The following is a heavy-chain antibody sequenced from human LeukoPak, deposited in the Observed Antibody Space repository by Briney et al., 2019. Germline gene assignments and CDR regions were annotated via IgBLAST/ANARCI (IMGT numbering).Heavy chain of an antibody. CDR1: EFTLSNYW. Sequence: GGSLRLSCAASEFTLSNYWMSWVRQAPGKGLEWVANIKQDGSEKYSVDSVKGRFTISRDNAKNSLYLQMNSLRAEDTAVYYCARSRYCTSGICSYFDYWGQGILVTVSS. D-gene: IGHD2-8*01. J-gene: IGHJ4*02. V-gene: IGHV3-7*03. CDR3: ARSRYCTSGICSYFDY. CDR2: IKQDGSEK.